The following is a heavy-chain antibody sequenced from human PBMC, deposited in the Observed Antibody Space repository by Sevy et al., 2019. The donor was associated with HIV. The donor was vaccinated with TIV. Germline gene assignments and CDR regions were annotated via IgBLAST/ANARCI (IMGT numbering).Heavy chain of an antibody. Sequence: GGSLRLSCAASGFTFSSYAMSWVRQAPGKGLEWVSGISGSGGSTYYADSVKGRFTISRDNSKNTLYLQMNSLRAEDTAVYYCAKGSNRVAGPLIYYYYYYMDVWGKGTTVTVSS. CDR1: GFTFSSYA. CDR3: AKGSNRVAGPLIYYYYYYMDV. D-gene: IGHD6-19*01. J-gene: IGHJ6*03. V-gene: IGHV3-23*01. CDR2: ISGSGGST.